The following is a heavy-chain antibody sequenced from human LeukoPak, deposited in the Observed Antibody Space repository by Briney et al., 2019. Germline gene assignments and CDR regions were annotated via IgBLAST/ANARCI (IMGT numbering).Heavy chain of an antibody. CDR2: INAGNGNT. J-gene: IGHJ6*02. CDR1: GYTFTSYS. D-gene: IGHD1-26*01. CDR3: ARFLGGSYGMDV. Sequence: ASVKVSCKASGYTFTSYSMHWVRQAPGQRLEWMGWINAGNGNTKFSQKFQGRVTITRDTSASTAYMELSSLRSEDTAVYYCARFLGGSYGMDVWGQGTTVTVSS. V-gene: IGHV1-3*01.